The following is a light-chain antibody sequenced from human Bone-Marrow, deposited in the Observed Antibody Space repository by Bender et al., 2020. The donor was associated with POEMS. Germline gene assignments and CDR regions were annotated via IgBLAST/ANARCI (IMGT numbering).Light chain of an antibody. CDR1: SSNMGAGYG. Sequence: QSVLTQPPSVSGAPGQTVTISCTGTSSNMGAGYGVNWYQQLPGTAPKLLIYNNENRPSGVPDRISGSISGTSASLAITGLQAEDEADYYCQSYDISLSGWVFGGGTKLTAL. V-gene: IGLV1-40*01. J-gene: IGLJ3*02. CDR2: NNE. CDR3: QSYDISLSGWV.